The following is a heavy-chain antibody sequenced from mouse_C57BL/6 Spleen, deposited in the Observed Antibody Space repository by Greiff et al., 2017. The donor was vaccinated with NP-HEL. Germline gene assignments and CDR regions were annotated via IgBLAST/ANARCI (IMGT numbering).Heavy chain of an antibody. J-gene: IGHJ4*01. D-gene: IGHD1-1*01. CDR2: IYPGSGNT. V-gene: IGHV1-76*01. CDR1: GYTFTDYY. Sequence: VQLQQSGAELVRPGASVKLSCKASGYTFTDYYINWVKQRPGQGLEWIARIYPGSGNTYYNEKFKGKATLTAEKSSSTAYMQLSSLTSEDSAVYFCARSLNYYVSSYSAMDYWGQGTSVTVSS. CDR3: ARSLNYYVSSYSAMDY.